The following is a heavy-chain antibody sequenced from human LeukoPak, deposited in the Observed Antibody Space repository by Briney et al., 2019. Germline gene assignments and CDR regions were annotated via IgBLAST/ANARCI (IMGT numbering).Heavy chain of an antibody. D-gene: IGHD6-13*01. J-gene: IGHJ4*02. CDR1: GFTFSSYA. CDR3: AKRSSSNWFEY. Sequence: PAGTLRLSCAASGFTFSSYAMSWVRQAPGKGLEWVSAISRSGGSTYYADSVKGRFTISRATSKNTLYLQMTSMRAEDTAVYYCAKRSSSNWFEYWGQGTLVTVSS. V-gene: IGHV3-23*01. CDR2: ISRSGGST.